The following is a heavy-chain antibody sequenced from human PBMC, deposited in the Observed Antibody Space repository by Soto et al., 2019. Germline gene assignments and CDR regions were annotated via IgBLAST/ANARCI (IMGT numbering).Heavy chain of an antibody. J-gene: IGHJ3*02. Sequence: ASVKVSCKASGGTFSSYTISWVRQAPGQGLEWMGRIIPILGIANYAQKFQGRVTITADKSTSTAYMELSSLRSEDTAVYYCARGDGDYRNPGAVAFDIWGQGTMVTVSS. CDR2: IIPILGIA. CDR1: GGTFSSYT. V-gene: IGHV1-69*02. CDR3: ARGDGDYRNPGAVAFDI. D-gene: IGHD4-17*01.